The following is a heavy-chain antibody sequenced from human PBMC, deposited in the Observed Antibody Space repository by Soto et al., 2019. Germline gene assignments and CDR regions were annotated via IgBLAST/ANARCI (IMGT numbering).Heavy chain of an antibody. Sequence: QVHLVESGGGVVQPGRSLRLSCAASGFTFSNYGMHWVRQAPGKGLEWRAVMSFDGSNEYYADSVQGRLTISRDNSKNTLYLQMNSLRTEDTAVYHCAKDAAVAFDIWGQGTMVTVSS. CDR3: AKDAAVAFDI. CDR1: GFTFSNYG. J-gene: IGHJ3*02. CDR2: MSFDGSNE. V-gene: IGHV3-30*18. D-gene: IGHD2-15*01.